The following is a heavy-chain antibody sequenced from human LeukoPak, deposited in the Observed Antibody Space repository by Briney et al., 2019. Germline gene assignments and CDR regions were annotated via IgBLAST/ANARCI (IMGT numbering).Heavy chain of an antibody. CDR2: INPNSGGT. V-gene: IGHV1-2*02. D-gene: IGHD3-22*01. Sequence: ASVKVSCKASGYTFTGYYMHWVRQAPGQGLEWMGWINPNSGGTNYAQKFQGRVTMTRDTSISTAYMELSRLRSDDTAVYYCARDHRYYYDSSGYYYGGGVDYWGQGTLVTVSS. CDR3: ARDHRYYYDSSGYYYGGGVDY. CDR1: GYTFTGYY. J-gene: IGHJ4*02.